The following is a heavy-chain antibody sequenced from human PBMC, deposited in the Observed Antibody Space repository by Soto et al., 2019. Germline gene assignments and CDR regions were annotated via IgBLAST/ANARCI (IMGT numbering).Heavy chain of an antibody. J-gene: IGHJ5*02. CDR3: SREPLYRRGVFDP. V-gene: IGHV3-72*01. CDR1: GFTLSDHY. CDR2: TTNKLTGHST. Sequence: EVQLVESGGGLVQPGGSLRLSCAASGFTLSDHYMDWVRQASGKGLEWVGRTTNKLTGHSTAYAASVKGRFTISRDNAKNTLYLQMNSLRAEDTAVYYCSREPLYRRGVFDPWGQGTLVTVSS. D-gene: IGHD1-26*01.